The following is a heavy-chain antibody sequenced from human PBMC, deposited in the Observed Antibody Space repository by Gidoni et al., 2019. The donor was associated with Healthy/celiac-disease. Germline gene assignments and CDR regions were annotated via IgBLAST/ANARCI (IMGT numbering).Heavy chain of an antibody. V-gene: IGHV3-23*01. J-gene: IGHJ4*02. Sequence: EVHLLESGGGLVQPGGSLRLSCVAPGFPFSNYAMSWVRQAPGKGLEWVSGISDSSGSIYYAASVKGRFTISRDNSKNTLSLQMNSLRAEDTAVYYCAKVLPTSPYYFDYWGQGTLVTVSS. CDR1: GFPFSNYA. CDR3: AKVLPTSPYYFDY. CDR2: ISDSSGSI.